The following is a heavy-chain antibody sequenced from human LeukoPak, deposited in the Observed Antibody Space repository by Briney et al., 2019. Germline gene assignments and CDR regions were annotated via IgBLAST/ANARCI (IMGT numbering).Heavy chain of an antibody. CDR2: ISGSGGST. V-gene: IGHV3-23*01. CDR3: AKATTIVVVVAATN. CDR1: GFTFSSYA. D-gene: IGHD2-15*01. J-gene: IGHJ4*02. Sequence: GGSLRLSCAASGFTFSSYAMSWVRQAPGKGLEWVSAISGSGGSTYYADSVKGRFTISRDNSKNTLYLQMNSLRAEDTAVYYCAKATTIVVVVAATNWGQGTLVTVSS.